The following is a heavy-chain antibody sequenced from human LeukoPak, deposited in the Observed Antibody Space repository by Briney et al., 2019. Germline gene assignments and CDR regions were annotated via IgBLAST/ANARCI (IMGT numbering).Heavy chain of an antibody. CDR3: ATLSSSSWYYYGMDV. D-gene: IGHD6-13*01. Sequence: SETLSLTCAVYGGSFSGYYWSWIRQPPGKGLEWIGETNHSGSTNYNPSLKSRVTISVDTSKNQFSLKLSSVTAADTAVYYCATLSSSSWYYYGMDVWGQGTTVTVSS. V-gene: IGHV4-34*01. CDR2: TNHSGST. J-gene: IGHJ6*02. CDR1: GGSFSGYY.